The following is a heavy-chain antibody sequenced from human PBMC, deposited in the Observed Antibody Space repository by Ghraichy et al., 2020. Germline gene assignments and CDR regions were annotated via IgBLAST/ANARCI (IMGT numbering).Heavy chain of an antibody. V-gene: IGHV1-3*01. D-gene: IGHD3-22*01. J-gene: IGHJ5*02. Sequence: ASVKVSCKASGYTFTSYAMHWVRQAPGQRLEWMGWINAGNGNTKYSQKFQGRVTITRDTSASTAYMELSSLRSEDTAVYYCAREAASSGYGNWFDPWGQGTLVTVSS. CDR3: AREAASSGYGNWFDP. CDR2: INAGNGNT. CDR1: GYTFTSYA.